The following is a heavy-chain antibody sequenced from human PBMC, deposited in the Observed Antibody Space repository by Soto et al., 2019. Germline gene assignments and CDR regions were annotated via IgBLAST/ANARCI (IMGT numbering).Heavy chain of an antibody. V-gene: IGHV1-3*01. J-gene: IGHJ5*02. Sequence: ASAKVSSKASGYTFTSYAMYWVRQAPGQRLEWMGWINAGNGNTKYSQKFQGRVTITRDTSASTAYMELSSLRSEDTAVYYCARDLGYCTNGVCYPAWFDPWGQGTLVTVSS. CDR1: GYTFTSYA. D-gene: IGHD2-8*01. CDR2: INAGNGNT. CDR3: ARDLGYCTNGVCYPAWFDP.